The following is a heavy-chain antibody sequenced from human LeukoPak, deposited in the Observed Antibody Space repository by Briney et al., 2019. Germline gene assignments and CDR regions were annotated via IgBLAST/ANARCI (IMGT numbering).Heavy chain of an antibody. CDR1: GLTVSSNY. CDR3: ARTMVVTSTTDAFDI. J-gene: IGHJ3*02. V-gene: IGHV3-66*02. CDR2: LYPEGAT. Sequence: GGSLRLSCAASGLTVSSNYMSWVRQVPGKGLEWVAVLYPEGATYYGDSVKGRLTISRDNSKNTLFLQMNSLRPEDTALYYCARTMVVTSTTDAFDIWGQGTMVTVSS. D-gene: IGHD2/OR15-2a*01.